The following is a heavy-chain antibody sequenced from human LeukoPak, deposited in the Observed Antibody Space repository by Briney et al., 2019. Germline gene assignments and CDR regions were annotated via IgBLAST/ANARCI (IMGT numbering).Heavy chain of an antibody. CDR3: AVQITMIVVVPYFDY. CDR2: ISGTGTTI. CDR1: GLTFSDYY. V-gene: IGHV3-11*04. D-gene: IGHD3-22*01. J-gene: IGHJ4*02. Sequence: AGGSLRLSCAASGLTFSDYYMTWIRQAPGKGLEWVSPISGTGTTIYSADSVRGRFTVSRDNARNSLFLHMNSLRAEDTAVYYCAVQITMIVVVPYFDYWGQGTLVTVSS.